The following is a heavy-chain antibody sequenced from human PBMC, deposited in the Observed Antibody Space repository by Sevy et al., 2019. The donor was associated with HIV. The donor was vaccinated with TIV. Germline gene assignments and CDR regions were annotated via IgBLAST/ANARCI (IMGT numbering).Heavy chain of an antibody. CDR3: ASGGNGDFWSYEYYYYGMDV. V-gene: IGHV1-8*02. J-gene: IGHJ6*02. CDR2: MSPKTGNT. Sequence: ASVKVSCKASGDTFTTYDINWVRQAPGQGLEWMGWMSPKTGNTGYAQKFQGRVTMTRDTSISTAYMELSSLRSEDTDVYYCASGGNGDFWSYEYYYYGMDVWGQGTTVTVSS. D-gene: IGHD3-3*01. CDR1: GDTFTTYD.